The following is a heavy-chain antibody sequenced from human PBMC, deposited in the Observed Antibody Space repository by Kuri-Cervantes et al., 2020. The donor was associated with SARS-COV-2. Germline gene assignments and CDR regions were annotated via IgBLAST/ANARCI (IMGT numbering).Heavy chain of an antibody. CDR2: ISSSSSTI. CDR1: GFTFSSYS. CDR3: ARDRSTHYFDY. V-gene: IGHV3-48*01. J-gene: IGHJ4*02. Sequence: GESLKISCAASGFTFSSYSMNWVRQAPGKGLEWVSYISSSSSTIYYADSVKGRFTISRDNSKNTLYLQMNSLRAEDTAVYYCARDRSTHYFDYWSQGTLVTVSS.